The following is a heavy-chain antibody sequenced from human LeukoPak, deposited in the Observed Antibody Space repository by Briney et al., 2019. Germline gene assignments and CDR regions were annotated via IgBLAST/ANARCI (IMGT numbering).Heavy chain of an antibody. V-gene: IGHV3-23*01. CDR1: GFTFKNYA. D-gene: IGHD3-10*01. CDR3: AKDKSLMIRGDWGYFDY. J-gene: IGHJ4*02. Sequence: GGSLRLSCAASGFTFKNYAMSWVRQAPGKGLEWVAAINGSGGSVSDGGAFYADSVLGRFTISRDNSKNTLFLQMNSLRVEDTAVYYCAKDKSLMIRGDWGYFDYWGQGALVTVSS. CDR2: INGSGGSVSDGGA.